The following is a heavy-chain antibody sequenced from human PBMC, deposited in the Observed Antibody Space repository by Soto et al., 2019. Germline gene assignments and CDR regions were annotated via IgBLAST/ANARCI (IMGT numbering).Heavy chain of an antibody. Sequence: PSETLSLTCTVSGGSISSSSSYWGWIRQAPGKGLEWIGNVYYSGSTYSNPSLKSRVTISADTSKNQFSLKLSSVTAADTAVYYCARAPLITMIVVVTPSWFDPWGQGTLVTVSS. V-gene: IGHV4-39*01. D-gene: IGHD3-22*01. CDR1: GGSISSSSSY. CDR3: ARAPLITMIVVVTPSWFDP. J-gene: IGHJ5*02. CDR2: VYYSGST.